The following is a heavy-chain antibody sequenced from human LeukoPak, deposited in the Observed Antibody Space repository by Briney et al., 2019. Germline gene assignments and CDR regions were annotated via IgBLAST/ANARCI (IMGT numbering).Heavy chain of an antibody. Sequence: GRSLRLSCAASGFTFNSYSMHWVRQAPGKGLEWVTAISDDETYKFYADSVNGRFTISRDNSKNTWYLQINSLRTEDTAVYYCARGDKQLVFNRNKGGFDPWGQGTLVTVSS. CDR2: ISDDETYK. CDR3: ARGDKQLVFNRNKGGFDP. D-gene: IGHD6-13*01. J-gene: IGHJ5*02. V-gene: IGHV3-30-3*01. CDR1: GFTFNSYS.